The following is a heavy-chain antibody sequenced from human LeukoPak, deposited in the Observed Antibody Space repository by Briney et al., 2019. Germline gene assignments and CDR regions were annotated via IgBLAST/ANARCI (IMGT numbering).Heavy chain of an antibody. CDR3: ARVGQAGYVGYPLDY. Sequence: GGSLRLSCAASGFTFSSYWMHWVRQAPGKGLVWVSRINSDGSSTSYADSVKGRFTISRDNAKNTLYLQMNSLRAEDTAVFYCARVGQAGYVGYPLDYRGQGTLVTVSS. CDR2: INSDGSST. D-gene: IGHD5-12*01. J-gene: IGHJ4*02. CDR1: GFTFSSYW. V-gene: IGHV3-74*01.